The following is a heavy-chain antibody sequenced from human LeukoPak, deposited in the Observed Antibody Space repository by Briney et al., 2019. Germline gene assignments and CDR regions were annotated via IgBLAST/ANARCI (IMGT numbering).Heavy chain of an antibody. CDR2: INPSGGST. CDR1: GYTLTSYY. Sequence: GASVKVSCKASGYTLTSYYMHWVRQAPGQGLERMGIINPSGGSTSYAQKLQGRVTMTRDTSTSTVYMELSSLRSEDTAVYYCASENCSSTSCQLDYWGQGTLVTVSS. CDR3: ASENCSSTSCQLDY. D-gene: IGHD2-2*01. J-gene: IGHJ4*02. V-gene: IGHV1-46*03.